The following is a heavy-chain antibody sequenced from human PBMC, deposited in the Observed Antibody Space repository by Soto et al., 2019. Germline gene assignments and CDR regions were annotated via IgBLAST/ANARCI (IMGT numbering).Heavy chain of an antibody. CDR2: FDPEDGET. J-gene: IGHJ4*02. V-gene: IGHV1-24*01. CDR1: GYTLTELS. CDR3: ATSRGYSYGYNY. D-gene: IGHD5-18*01. Sequence: RASVKVSCKVSGYTLTELSMHWVRQAPGKGLEWMGGFDPEDGETIYAQKFQGRVTMTEDTSTDTAYMELSSLRSEDTAVYYCATSRGYSYGYNYWGQGTLVTVSS.